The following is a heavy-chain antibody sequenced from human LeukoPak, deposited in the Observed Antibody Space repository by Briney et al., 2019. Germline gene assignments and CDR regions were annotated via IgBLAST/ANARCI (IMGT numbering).Heavy chain of an antibody. CDR1: GYTFTGYY. CDR3: ATEHYYYGSGSSDAEYFQH. CDR2: INPNSGGT. V-gene: IGHV1-2*02. J-gene: IGHJ1*01. D-gene: IGHD3-10*01. Sequence: GASVKVSCKASGYTFTGYYMHWVRQAPGQGLEWMGWINPNSGGTNYAQKFQGRVTMTRDTSISTAYMELSSLRSEDTAVYYCATEHYYYGSGSSDAEYFQHWGQGTLVTVSS.